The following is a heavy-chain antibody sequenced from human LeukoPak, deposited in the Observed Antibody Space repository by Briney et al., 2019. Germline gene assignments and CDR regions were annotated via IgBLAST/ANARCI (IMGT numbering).Heavy chain of an antibody. D-gene: IGHD3-10*01. V-gene: IGHV3-21*01. J-gene: IGHJ4*02. Sequence: PGGSLRLSCAASGFTFNSFAMNWVRQAPGKGLEWVSSISSSSSYIYYADSVKGRFTISRDNAKNSLYLQMNSLRAEDTAVYYCARAAGSGSYYSHNFDYWGQGTLVTVSS. CDR3: ARAAGSGSYYSHNFDY. CDR2: ISSSSSYI. CDR1: GFTFNSFA.